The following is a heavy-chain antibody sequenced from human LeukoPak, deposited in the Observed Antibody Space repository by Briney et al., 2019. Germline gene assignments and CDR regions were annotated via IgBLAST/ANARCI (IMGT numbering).Heavy chain of an antibody. CDR3: ARNYYDSSPYYYFDY. D-gene: IGHD3-22*01. Sequence: GGSLRLSCAASGFTVSSSYMNWVRQAPGKGLEWVSLIYSGGGTYYADSVKGRFTISRDNSKNTLYLQMNSLRAEDTAVYYCARNYYDSSPYYYFDYWGQGTLVTVSS. CDR1: GFTVSSSY. J-gene: IGHJ4*02. CDR2: IYSGGGT. V-gene: IGHV3-66*01.